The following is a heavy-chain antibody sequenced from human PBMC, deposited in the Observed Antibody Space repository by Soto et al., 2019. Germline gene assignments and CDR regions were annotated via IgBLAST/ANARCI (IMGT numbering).Heavy chain of an antibody. V-gene: IGHV3-15*01. J-gene: IGHJ4*02. Sequence: GGSLRLSCAASGFAFSNAWMSWVRQAPGKGLEWVGRIKSKTDGGTTDYAAPVKGRFTISRDDSKNTLYLQMNSLKTEDTAVYYCTTDAPLFDTKGYWGQGTLVTVSS. D-gene: IGHD2-2*01. CDR3: TTDAPLFDTKGY. CDR1: GFAFSNAW. CDR2: IKSKTDGGTT.